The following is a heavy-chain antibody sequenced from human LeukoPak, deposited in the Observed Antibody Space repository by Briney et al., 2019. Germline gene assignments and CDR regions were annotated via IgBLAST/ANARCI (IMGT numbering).Heavy chain of an antibody. D-gene: IGHD7-27*01. CDR2: IKEDGSEK. J-gene: IGHJ4*02. V-gene: IGHV3-7*04. CDR1: GFSLSSYW. Sequence: AGGSLRLSCAASGFSLSSYWMNWVRQAPGKGLEWVACIKEDGSEKYYVGSVKGRFTVSRDNARQSLFLQTTSPRAEDTAVYYCARNWGHFDFWGQGTLVTVSS. CDR3: ARNWGHFDF.